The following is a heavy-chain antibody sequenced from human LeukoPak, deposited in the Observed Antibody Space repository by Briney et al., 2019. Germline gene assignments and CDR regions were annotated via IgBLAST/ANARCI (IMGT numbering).Heavy chain of an antibody. CDR1: GFTFNTYS. Sequence: GGSLRLSCAASGFTFNTYSMNWLRQAPGKGLEWVSSITRSSGYIYYAGSVKGRFTISRDNAKNSLYLQMNSLRAEDTAVYYCASRGDYYDSSGYYYGYYFDYWGQGTLVTVSS. CDR3: ASRGDYYDSSGYYYGYYFDY. CDR2: ITRSSGYI. V-gene: IGHV3-21*01. D-gene: IGHD3-22*01. J-gene: IGHJ4*02.